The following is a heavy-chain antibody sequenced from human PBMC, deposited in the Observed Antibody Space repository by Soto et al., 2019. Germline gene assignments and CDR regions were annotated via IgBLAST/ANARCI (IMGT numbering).Heavy chain of an antibody. J-gene: IGHJ5*02. V-gene: IGHV4-59*08. D-gene: IGHD4-17*01. Sequence: SETLSLTCTVSGGSISSYYWSWIRQPPGKGLEWIGYIYYSGSTNYNPSLKSRVTISVDTSKNQFSLKLSSVTAADTAVYYCARHIRSYDGDFQGGWFDPWGQGTLVTVSS. CDR3: ARHIRSYDGDFQGGWFDP. CDR1: GGSISSYY. CDR2: IYYSGST.